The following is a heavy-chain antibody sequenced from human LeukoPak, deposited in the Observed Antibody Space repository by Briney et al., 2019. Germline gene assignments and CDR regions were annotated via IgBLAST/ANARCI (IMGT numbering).Heavy chain of an antibody. J-gene: IGHJ3*02. CDR1: GFTFSSYW. D-gene: IGHD3-10*01. Sequence: GGSLRLSCAASGFTFSSYWMNWVRQAPGKGLEWVSSISSSSSYIYYADSVKGRFTISRDNAKNSLYLQMNSLRAEDTAVYYCARDRAGFRGAFDIWGQGTMVTVSS. V-gene: IGHV3-21*01. CDR2: ISSSSSYI. CDR3: ARDRAGFRGAFDI.